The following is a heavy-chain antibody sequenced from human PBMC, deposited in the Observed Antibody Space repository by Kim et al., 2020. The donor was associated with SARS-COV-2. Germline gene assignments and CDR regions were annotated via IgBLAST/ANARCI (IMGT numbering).Heavy chain of an antibody. CDR3: AVEGLTGYYINWFDP. V-gene: IGHV1-69*13. Sequence: SVKVSCKASGGTFSSYAISWVRQAPGQGLEWMGGIIPIFGTANYAQKFQGRVTITADESTSTAYMELSSLRSEDTAVYYCAVEGLTGYYINWFDPWGQGTLVTVSS. CDR1: GGTFSSYA. D-gene: IGHD3-9*01. CDR2: IIPIFGTA. J-gene: IGHJ5*02.